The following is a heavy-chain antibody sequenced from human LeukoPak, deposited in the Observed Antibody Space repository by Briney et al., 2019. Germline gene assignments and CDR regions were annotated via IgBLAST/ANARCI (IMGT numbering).Heavy chain of an antibody. V-gene: IGHV4-4*07. D-gene: IGHD3-3*01. CDR1: GGSFSGYY. CDR2: IYTSGST. CDR3: ARDILEIFGVVIREKHFDY. Sequence: SETLSLTCAVYGGSFSGYYWSWIRQPAGKGLEWIGRIYTSGSTNYNPSLKSRVTMSVDTSKNQFSLKLSSVTAADTAVYYCARDILEIFGVVIREKHFDYWGQGTLVTVSS. J-gene: IGHJ4*02.